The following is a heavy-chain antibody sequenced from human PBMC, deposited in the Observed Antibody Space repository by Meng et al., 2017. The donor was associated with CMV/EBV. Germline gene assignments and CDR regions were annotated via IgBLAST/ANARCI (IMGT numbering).Heavy chain of an antibody. D-gene: IGHD2-2*01. J-gene: IGHJ3*02. CDR3: AREGVVVVPAALTSGDAFDI. Sequence: ASVKVSCKASGYTFTGYYMHWVRQAPGQGLEWMGWINPNSGGTNYAQKFQGRVTMTRDTSISTAYMELSRLRSDDTAVYYCAREGVVVVPAALTSGDAFDIWGQGTMVT. CDR2: INPNSGGT. CDR1: GYTFTGYY. V-gene: IGHV1-2*02.